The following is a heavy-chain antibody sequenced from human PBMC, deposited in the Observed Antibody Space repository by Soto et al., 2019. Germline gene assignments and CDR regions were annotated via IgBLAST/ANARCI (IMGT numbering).Heavy chain of an antibody. V-gene: IGHV4-34*01. CDR3: ARGQVNYYGSGSYRGYGMDV. J-gene: IGHJ6*02. CDR2: INHSGST. Sequence: QVQLQQWGAGLLKPSETLSLTCAVYGGSFSGYYWSWIRQPPGKGLEWIGEINHSGSTNYNPSLKGRVTISVDTSKNQFSLKLSSVTAADTAVYYCARGQVNYYGSGSYRGYGMDVWGQGTTVTVSS. D-gene: IGHD3-10*01. CDR1: GGSFSGYY.